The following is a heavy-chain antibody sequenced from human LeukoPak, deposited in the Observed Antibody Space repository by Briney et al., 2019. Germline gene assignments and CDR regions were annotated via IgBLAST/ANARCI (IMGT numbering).Heavy chain of an antibody. D-gene: IGHD3-16*02. Sequence: SETLSLTCTVSGGSISSYYWSWLRQPPGKGLEWIGYIYYSGSTNYNPSLKSRVTISVDTSKNQFSLKLSSVTAADTAVYYFARGTRITFGGGIAPDYLDYWGQGTLVTVSS. CDR2: IYYSGST. CDR1: GGSISSYY. CDR3: ARGTRITFGGGIAPDYLDY. J-gene: IGHJ4*02. V-gene: IGHV4-59*01.